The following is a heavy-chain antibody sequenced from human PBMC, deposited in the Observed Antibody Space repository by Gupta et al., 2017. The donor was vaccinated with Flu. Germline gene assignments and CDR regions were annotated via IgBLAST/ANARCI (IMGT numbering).Heavy chain of an antibody. Sequence: RSSYYWGWIRQPPGKGLEWIGSIFYTGSTSYSPTLKSRVTISVDTSKNQFSLKLSSVTDADTAVYYCARRGKTGYDNWFDPWGQGTLVTVSS. V-gene: IGHV4-39*01. CDR2: IFYTGST. CDR1: RSSYY. CDR3: ARRGKTGYDNWFDP. J-gene: IGHJ5*02. D-gene: IGHD3-9*01.